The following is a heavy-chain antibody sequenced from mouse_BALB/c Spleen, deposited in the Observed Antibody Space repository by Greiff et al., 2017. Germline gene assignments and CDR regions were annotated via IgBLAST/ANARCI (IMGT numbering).Heavy chain of an antibody. D-gene: IGHD2-5*01. CDR2: IWAGGST. CDR1: GFSLTSYG. CDR3: ARDYSTRGFAY. Sequence: VQLQQSGPGLVAPSQSLSITCTVSGFSLTSYGVHWVRQPPGKGLEWLGVIWAGGSTNYNSALMSRLSISKDNSKSQVFLKMNSLQTDDTAMYYCARDYSTRGFAYWGQGTLVTVSA. V-gene: IGHV2-9*02. J-gene: IGHJ3*01.